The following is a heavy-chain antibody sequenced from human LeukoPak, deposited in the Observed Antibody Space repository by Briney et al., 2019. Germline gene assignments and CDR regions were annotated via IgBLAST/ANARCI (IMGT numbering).Heavy chain of an antibody. V-gene: IGHV4-59*08. J-gene: IGHJ5*02. CDR2: IYYSGST. D-gene: IGHD2-15*01. CDR1: DGSISSYY. CDR3: ARVLGYCSGGSCYDWFDP. Sequence: PSETLSLTCTVSDGSISSYYWSWIRQPPGKGLEWIGYIYYSGSTNYNPSLKSRVTISVDTSKNQFSLKLSSVTAADTAVYYCARVLGYCSGGSCYDWFDPWGQGTLVTVSS.